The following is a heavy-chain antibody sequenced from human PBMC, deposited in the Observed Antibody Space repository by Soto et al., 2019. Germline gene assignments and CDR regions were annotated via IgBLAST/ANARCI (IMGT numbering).Heavy chain of an antibody. D-gene: IGHD6-13*01. V-gene: IGHV3-23*01. CDR2: ISGSGGST. CDR1: GFTFSSYA. CDR3: AKSFGGYSSSWFDY. Sequence: PEGSLRLSCAASGFTFSSYAMSWVRQAPGKGLEWVSAISGSGGSTYYADSVKGRFTISRDNSKNTLYLQMNSLRAEDTAVYYCAKSFGGYSSSWFDYWGQGTLVTVSS. J-gene: IGHJ4*02.